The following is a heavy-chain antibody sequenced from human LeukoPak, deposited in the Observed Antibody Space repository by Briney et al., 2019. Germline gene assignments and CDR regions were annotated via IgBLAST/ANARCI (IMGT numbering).Heavy chain of an antibody. D-gene: IGHD2-15*01. Sequence: SETLSLTCTVSGGSISSYYWSWIRQPPGKGLEWIGYIHYSGSTNYNPSLKSRVTISVDTSKNQFSLKLSSVTAADTAVYYCAREYCSGGSCFPLRWGQGTLVTVSS. CDR2: IHYSGST. J-gene: IGHJ4*02. CDR3: AREYCSGGSCFPLR. V-gene: IGHV4-59*01. CDR1: GGSISSYY.